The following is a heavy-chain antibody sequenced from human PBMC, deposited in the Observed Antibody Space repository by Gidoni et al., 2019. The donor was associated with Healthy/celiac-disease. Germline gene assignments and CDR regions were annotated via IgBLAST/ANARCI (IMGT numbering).Heavy chain of an antibody. CDR3: AKDMGAEWELLSFDY. CDR1: GFTFDDYA. Sequence: EVQLVESGGGLVQPGRSLRLSCAASGFTFDDYAMHWVRQAPGKGLEWVSGISWNSGSIGYADSVKGRFTISRDNAKNSLYLQMNSLRAEDTALYYCAKDMGAEWELLSFDYWGQGTLVTVSS. CDR2: ISWNSGSI. J-gene: IGHJ4*02. D-gene: IGHD1-26*01. V-gene: IGHV3-9*01.